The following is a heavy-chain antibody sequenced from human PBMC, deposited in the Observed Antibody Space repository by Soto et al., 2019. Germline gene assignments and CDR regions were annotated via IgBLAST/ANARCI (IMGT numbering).Heavy chain of an antibody. CDR2: ISGYSGST. V-gene: IGHV1-18*01. J-gene: IGHJ4*02. Sequence: QVQLVQSGAEVKKPGASVKVSCKASDYTFTRNGISWVRQAPGQGLEWMGWISGYSGSTNYAQKFQGRVTMTTATPTIAAYMELRSLRSDATAVYYCATFYRRGWPRGNLDNLGQGTLVSVSS. CDR1: DYTFTRNG. CDR3: ATFYRRGWPRGNLDN. D-gene: IGHD3-16*02.